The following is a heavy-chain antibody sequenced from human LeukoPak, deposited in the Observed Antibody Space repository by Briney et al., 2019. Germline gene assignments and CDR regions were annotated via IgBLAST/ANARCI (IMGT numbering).Heavy chain of an antibody. CDR3: ARPMATVTTSLKF. J-gene: IGHJ4*02. CDR2: INSNTGGT. Sequence: ASVKVSYKASGYTFTDYYMHWVRQAPGQGLEWMGCINSNTGGTNYAQRFQGRVTMTRDTSISTAYMELSRLRSDDTAVYYCARPMATVTTSLKFWGQGSLVTVSS. V-gene: IGHV1-2*02. CDR1: GYTFTDYY. D-gene: IGHD4-17*01.